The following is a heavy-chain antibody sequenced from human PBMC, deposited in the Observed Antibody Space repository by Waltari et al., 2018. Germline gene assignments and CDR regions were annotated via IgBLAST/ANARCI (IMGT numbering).Heavy chain of an antibody. D-gene: IGHD1-1*01. CDR1: GFTFKAFD. CDR2: INSYGIDK. Sequence: EEQLSESGGGLVQPGGSLRLSCAASGFTFKAFDMTWVRQAPGKVLEWVSNINSYGIDKQYADSVRGRFTMSRDNSRGTVSLEMNGLRAADTAVYYCVKVMGDLGTKYGLDVWGRGTTVTVSS. J-gene: IGHJ6*01. CDR3: VKVMGDLGTKYGLDV. V-gene: IGHV3-23*05.